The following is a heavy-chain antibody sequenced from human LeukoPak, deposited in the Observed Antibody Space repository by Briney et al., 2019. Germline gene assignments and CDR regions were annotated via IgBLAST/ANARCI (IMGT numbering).Heavy chain of an antibody. CDR1: GGSISTYY. J-gene: IGHJ4*02. CDR2: MYTSGNT. CDR3: AREPVTGTSNFFDS. Sequence: PSETLSLTCAVSGGSISTYYWSWIRQPAGKGLKWIGRMYTSGNTNYNPSLKSRVTMSADTSKKQFSLRLSSVTAADTAVYYCAREPVTGTSNFFDSWGQGTLVTVSS. D-gene: IGHD6-19*01. V-gene: IGHV4-4*07.